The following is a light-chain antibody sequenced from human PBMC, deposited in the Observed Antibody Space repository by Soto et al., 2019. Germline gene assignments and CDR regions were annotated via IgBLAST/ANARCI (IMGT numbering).Light chain of an antibody. CDR3: QQYDNIPYT. CDR2: DAS. J-gene: IGKJ2*01. CDR1: QGIRNY. V-gene: IGKV1-33*01. Sequence: DIQMTQSPSSLSASVGDRVTITCRASQGIRNYLNWHQQKPGKAPKVLISDASILEAGVPSRFSGRASGTEFTFTITSLQPEDIATYYCQQYDNIPYTFGQGTKLEIK.